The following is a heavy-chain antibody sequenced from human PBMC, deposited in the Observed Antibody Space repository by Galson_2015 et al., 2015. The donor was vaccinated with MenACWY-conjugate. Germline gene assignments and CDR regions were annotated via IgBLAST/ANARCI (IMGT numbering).Heavy chain of an antibody. D-gene: IGHD1-26*01. J-gene: IGHJ6*02. V-gene: IGHV5-51*01. CDR2: ISPGDSNT. CDR1: GYSFSTYW. CDR3: ARHPPGGRGMDV. Sequence: QSGAEVKKPGESLKISCKGSGYSFSTYWIAWVRQLPGKGLEWMGLISPGDSNTRYSPAFHGQVTISADKSISTAYLQLHSLQASDTAMYYCARHPPGGRGMDVWGQGTTVTDSS.